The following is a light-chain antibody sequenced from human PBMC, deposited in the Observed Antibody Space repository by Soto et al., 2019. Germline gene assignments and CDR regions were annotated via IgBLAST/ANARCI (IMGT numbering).Light chain of an antibody. CDR1: QDIRND. Sequence: AIQMTQSPSSLSASVGDRVTITCRASQDIRNDLGWYQQKPGRAPKLLIYAASILQTGVPSRFSGSGSGSAFSLTITSLQPEDFATYYCLQDYSSPITFGQGTRLEIK. V-gene: IGKV1-6*01. CDR3: LQDYSSPIT. J-gene: IGKJ5*01. CDR2: AAS.